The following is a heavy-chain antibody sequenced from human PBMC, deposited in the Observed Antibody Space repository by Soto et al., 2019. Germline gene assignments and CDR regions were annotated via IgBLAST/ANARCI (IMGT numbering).Heavy chain of an antibody. CDR1: GFTFSNAW. D-gene: IGHD6-6*01. CDR3: TTESIATSSYFDY. Sequence: PGGSLRLSCAASGFTFSNAWMNWVRQAPGKRLEWVGRIKSKTDGGTTDYAAPVKGRFTISRDDSKNTLYLQMNSLKTEDTAVYYCTTESIATSSYFDYWGQGTLVTVSS. CDR2: IKSKTDGGTT. J-gene: IGHJ4*02. V-gene: IGHV3-15*07.